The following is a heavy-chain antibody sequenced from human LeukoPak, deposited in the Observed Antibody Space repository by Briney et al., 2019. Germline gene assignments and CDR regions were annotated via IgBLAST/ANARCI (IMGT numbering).Heavy chain of an antibody. CDR1: GGSFSGYY. CDR3: ARLRGRRCSGGSCYSDWFDP. CDR2: INHSGST. V-gene: IGHV4-34*01. D-gene: IGHD2-15*01. J-gene: IGHJ5*02. Sequence: PSETLSLTCAVYGGSFSGYYWSWIRQPPGKGLEWIGEINHSGSTNYNPSLKSRVTISVDTSKNQFSLKLSSVTAADTAVYYCARLRGRRCSGGSCYSDWFDPWGQGTLVTVSS.